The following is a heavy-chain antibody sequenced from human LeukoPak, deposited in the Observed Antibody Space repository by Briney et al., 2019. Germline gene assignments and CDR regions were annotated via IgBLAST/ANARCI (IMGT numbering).Heavy chain of an antibody. J-gene: IGHJ4*02. CDR3: ARDLPYSSSWFDY. CDR2: IYSGGST. CDR1: GFTVSSNY. V-gene: IGHV3-53*01. D-gene: IGHD6-13*01. Sequence: PGGSLRLSCAASGFTVSSNYMSWVRQAPGKGLEWVSVIYSGGSTYYADSVKGRFTISRDNSKNTLYLQMNSLRAEDTAVYYCARDLPYSSSWFDYWGQGTLVTVSS.